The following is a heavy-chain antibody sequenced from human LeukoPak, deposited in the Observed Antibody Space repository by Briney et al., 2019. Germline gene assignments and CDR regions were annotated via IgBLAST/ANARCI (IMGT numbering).Heavy chain of an antibody. D-gene: IGHD2-15*01. Sequence: SVKVSCKASGGTFISYAISWVRQAPGQGLEWMGGIIPIFGTANYAQKFQGRLTITADESTSTAYMELSSLRSEDTAVYYCARDLGTRYCSGGSCYYYYMDVWGKGTTVTVSS. CDR2: IIPIFGTA. CDR1: GGTFISYA. CDR3: ARDLGTRYCSGGSCYYYYMDV. V-gene: IGHV1-69*01. J-gene: IGHJ6*03.